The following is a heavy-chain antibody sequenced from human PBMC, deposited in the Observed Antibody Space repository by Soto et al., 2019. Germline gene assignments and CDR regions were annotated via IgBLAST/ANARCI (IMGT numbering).Heavy chain of an antibody. Sequence: GGAVRVSCAASGCTCSSYAMHWVRQAPGKGLEYVSAISSNGGSTYYADSVKGRFTISRDNSKNTLYLQMGSLRAEDMAVYYCARGSYAVVAATPGSIYYYYYGMDVWGQGTTVTVSS. CDR2: ISSNGGST. V-gene: IGHV3-64*02. D-gene: IGHD2-15*01. J-gene: IGHJ6*02. CDR3: ARGSYAVVAATPGSIYYYYYGMDV. CDR1: GCTCSSYA.